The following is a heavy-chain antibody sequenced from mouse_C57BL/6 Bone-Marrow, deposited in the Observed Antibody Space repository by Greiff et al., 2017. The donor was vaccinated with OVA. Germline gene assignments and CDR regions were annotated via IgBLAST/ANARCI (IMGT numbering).Heavy chain of an antibody. D-gene: IGHD2-12*01. V-gene: IGHV14-4*01. CDR2: IDPENGDT. J-gene: IGHJ2*01. Sequence: EVKLQESGAELVRPGASVKLSCTASGFNIKDDYMHWVKQRPEQGLEWIGWIDPENGDTEYASKFQGKATITADTSSNTAYLQLSSLTSEDTAVYYCTTSLYYSNYFDYWGQGTTLTVSS. CDR1: GFNIKDDY. CDR3: TTSLYYSNYFDY.